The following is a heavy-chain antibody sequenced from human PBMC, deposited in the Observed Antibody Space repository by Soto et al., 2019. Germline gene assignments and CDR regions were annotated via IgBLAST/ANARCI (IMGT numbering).Heavy chain of an antibody. D-gene: IGHD3-16*01. CDR2: TYYRSKWYN. V-gene: IGHV6-1*01. CDR3: ARAPGGIDAFDI. CDR1: GDSVSRNSAA. Sequence: PSQTPSLTCAISGDSVSRNSAAWHWIRQSPSRGLEWLGRTYYRSKWYNDYAVSVKSRISINPDTSKNQFSLQLNSVTPEDTAVYYCARAPGGIDAFDIWGQGTMVTVSS. J-gene: IGHJ3*02.